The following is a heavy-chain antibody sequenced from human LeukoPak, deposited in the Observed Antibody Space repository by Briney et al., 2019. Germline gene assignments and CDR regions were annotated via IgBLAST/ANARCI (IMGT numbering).Heavy chain of an antibody. CDR2: INHSGST. CDR1: GGSFSGYY. J-gene: IGHJ4*02. V-gene: IGHV4-34*01. Sequence: PSETLSLTCAVYGGSFSGYYWSWIRHPPGKGLEWIGEINHSGSTNYNPSLKSRVTISVDTSKNQFSLKLSSVTAADTAVYYCARGPRLYSSSSKRGYYFDYWGQGTLVTVSS. CDR3: ARGPRLYSSSSKRGYYFDY. D-gene: IGHD6-6*01.